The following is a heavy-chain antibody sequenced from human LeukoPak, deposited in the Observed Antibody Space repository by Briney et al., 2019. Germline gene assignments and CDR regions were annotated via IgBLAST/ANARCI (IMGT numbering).Heavy chain of an antibody. Sequence: PGGSLRLSCAASGFTFSSYEMSWVRQAPGKGLEWVSYISSSGSTIYYADSVKGRFTISRDNAKNSLYLQMNSLRAEDTAVYYCARDSSDYVWGSYRYGAFDIWGQGTMVTVSS. CDR1: GFTFSSYE. CDR2: ISSSGSTI. D-gene: IGHD3-16*02. J-gene: IGHJ3*02. V-gene: IGHV3-48*03. CDR3: ARDSSDYVWGSYRYGAFDI.